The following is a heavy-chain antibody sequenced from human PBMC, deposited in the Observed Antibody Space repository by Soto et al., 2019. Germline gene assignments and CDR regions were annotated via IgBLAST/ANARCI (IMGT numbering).Heavy chain of an antibody. CDR3: AKALYGGFTY. D-gene: IGHD3-10*01. V-gene: IGHV3-23*01. Sequence: EVRLLESGGGLVQPGGSLRLSCAASGFTFSVYAMSWVRQAPGKGLEWVSGISGSGDSTHYADSVKGRFTVSRDNSKSRLYRQTNSLRAEDTAIYYCAKALYGGFTYWGQGTLVTVSS. CDR1: GFTFSVYA. CDR2: ISGSGDST. J-gene: IGHJ4*02.